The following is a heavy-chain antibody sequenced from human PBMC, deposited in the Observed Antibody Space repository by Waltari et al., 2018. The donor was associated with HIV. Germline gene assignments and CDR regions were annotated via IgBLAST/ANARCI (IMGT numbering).Heavy chain of an antibody. CDR2: IIPAFGTA. J-gene: IGHJ6*02. Sequence: QVRLVQSGAEVKKPGSSVMVSCKVSGGTFSSYAINWVRQAPRQGLEWMGGIIPAFGTANYAERFQGRVTITADEYTSTAYMDLSSLRSEDTAVYFCARDHRGNKLLYGMDVWGQGTTVTV. CDR1: GGTFSSYA. CDR3: ARDHRGNKLLYGMDV. V-gene: IGHV1-69*01.